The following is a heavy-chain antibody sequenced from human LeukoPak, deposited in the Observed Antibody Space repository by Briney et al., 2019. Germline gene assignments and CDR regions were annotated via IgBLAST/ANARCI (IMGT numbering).Heavy chain of an antibody. D-gene: IGHD4-11*01. CDR3: TRAARDYTFGTPFSFYSSLDV. J-gene: IGHJ6*02. Sequence: GGSLRLSCAASGFSFSEYYMTWIRQAPGKGLEWVSNLSSSGRYTNYADSVKGRFTISRDNTQNTLYLQMNSLRAEDTAVYYCTRAARDYTFGTPFSFYSSLDVWGQGTTVSVSS. CDR2: LSSSGRYT. CDR1: GFSFSEYY. V-gene: IGHV3-11*06.